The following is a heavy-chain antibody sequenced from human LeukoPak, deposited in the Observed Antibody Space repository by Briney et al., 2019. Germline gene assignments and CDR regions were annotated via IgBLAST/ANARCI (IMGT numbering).Heavy chain of an antibody. CDR1: GCSVSSGDYY. Sequence: SETLSLTCTVSGCSVSSGDYYWTWIRQPPGKGLEWIGYIYYSGSTNYNPSLKSRVTISVDTSKNQFSLKLSSVTAADTAVYYCARDRGAPGYNWFDPWGQGTLVTVSS. D-gene: IGHD3-10*01. CDR2: IYYSGST. V-gene: IGHV4-61*08. J-gene: IGHJ5*02. CDR3: ARDRGAPGYNWFDP.